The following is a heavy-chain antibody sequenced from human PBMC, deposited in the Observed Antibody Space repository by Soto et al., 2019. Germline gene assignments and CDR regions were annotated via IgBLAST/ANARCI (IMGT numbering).Heavy chain of an antibody. Sequence: GGSLRLSCAASGFTFSSYAMSWVRQAPGKGLEWVSVISGSGGNTDYADSVKGRFTISRDNSKNTLYLQMNSLNSDDTGVYYCATLPRNGRGSPFNCWGQGTPVTVSS. CDR1: GFTFSSYA. CDR2: ISGSGGNT. CDR3: ATLPRNGRGSPFNC. D-gene: IGHD1-1*01. J-gene: IGHJ4*02. V-gene: IGHV3-23*01.